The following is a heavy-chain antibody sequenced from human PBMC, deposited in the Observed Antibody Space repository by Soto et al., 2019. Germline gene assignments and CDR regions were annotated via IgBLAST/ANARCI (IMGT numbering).Heavy chain of an antibody. CDR3: AREEYYYDSSGYPDY. CDR2: ISSSSSYI. J-gene: IGHJ4*02. CDR1: GFTFSSYS. D-gene: IGHD3-22*01. Sequence: LRLSCAASGFTFSSYSMNWVRQAPGKGLEWVSSISSSSSYIYYADSVKGRFTISRDNAKNSLYLQMNSLRAEDTAVYYCAREEYYYDSSGYPDYWGQGTLVTVSS. V-gene: IGHV3-21*01.